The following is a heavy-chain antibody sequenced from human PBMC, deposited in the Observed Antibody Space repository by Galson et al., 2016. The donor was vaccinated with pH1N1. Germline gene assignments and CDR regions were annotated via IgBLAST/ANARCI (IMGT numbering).Heavy chain of an antibody. CDR3: TRRPGIAVPGLLDF. CDR2: LNYIGENI. CDR1: GFTFGDYG. D-gene: IGHD6-19*01. Sequence: PRLSCAASGFTFGDYGMTWVRQVPGKGLEWVASLNYIGENIAYADSVKGRFTISRDNARSSLYLQMNSLRAEDTAFYYCTRRPGIAVPGLLDFWGQGALVIVSS. V-gene: IGHV3-20*04. J-gene: IGHJ4*02.